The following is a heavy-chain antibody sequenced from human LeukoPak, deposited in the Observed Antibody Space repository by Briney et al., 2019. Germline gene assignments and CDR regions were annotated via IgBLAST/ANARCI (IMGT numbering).Heavy chain of an antibody. CDR1: GFTFSTYG. D-gene: IGHD2-2*01. CDR2: IWYDGSNK. J-gene: IGHJ4*02. Sequence: GGSLRLSCAASGFTFSTYGMHWVRQAPGKGLEWVALIWYDGSNKYYADSVKDRFTISRDNYKNTLYLQMNSLRAEDTAVYYCARDQGCTSTDCYSLFFHYWGQGTLDTVSS. V-gene: IGHV3-30*02. CDR3: ARDQGCTSTDCYSLFFHY.